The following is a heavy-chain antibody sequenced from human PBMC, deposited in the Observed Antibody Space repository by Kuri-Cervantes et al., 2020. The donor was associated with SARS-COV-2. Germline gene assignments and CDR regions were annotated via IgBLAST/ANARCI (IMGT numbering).Heavy chain of an antibody. Sequence: ASVKVSCKASGYTFTSYGISWVRQAPGQGLEWMGWISAYNGNTNYAQKLQGRVTMTTDTSTSTAYMELSSLRSEDTAVYYCARDDSDEYSSSPWGQGTLVTVSS. CDR2: ISAYNGNT. CDR3: ARDDSDEYSSSP. CDR1: GYTFTSYG. J-gene: IGHJ4*02. D-gene: IGHD6-6*01. V-gene: IGHV1-18*04.